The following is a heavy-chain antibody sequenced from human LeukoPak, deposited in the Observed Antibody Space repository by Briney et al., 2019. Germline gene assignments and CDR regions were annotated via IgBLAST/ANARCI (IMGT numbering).Heavy chain of an antibody. D-gene: IGHD3-16*01. Sequence: TSETLSLTCTVSDGSSSSSSWNWIRQPPGKGLEWIGYIYYSGSTKYNPSLESRVTISVDTSKNQFSLKLSSVTAADTAVYYCARVWGDGNWFDPWGQGTLVTVSS. CDR2: IYYSGST. CDR3: ARVWGDGNWFDP. J-gene: IGHJ5*02. CDR1: DGSSSSSS. V-gene: IGHV4-59*12.